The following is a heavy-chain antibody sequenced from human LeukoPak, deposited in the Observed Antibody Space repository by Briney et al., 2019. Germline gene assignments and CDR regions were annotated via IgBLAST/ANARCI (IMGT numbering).Heavy chain of an antibody. CDR3: AREGRGWFDP. Sequence: SETLSLTCTVSGGSISSGGYYWSWIRQPPGKGLEWIGYIYHSGSTYYNPSLKSRVTISVDTSKNQFSLKLSSVTAADTAVYYCAREGRGWFDPWGQGTLVTVSS. J-gene: IGHJ5*02. V-gene: IGHV4-30-2*01. CDR2: IYHSGST. CDR1: GGSISSGGYY.